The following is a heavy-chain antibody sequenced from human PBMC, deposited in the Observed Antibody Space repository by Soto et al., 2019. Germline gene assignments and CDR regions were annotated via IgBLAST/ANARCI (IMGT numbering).Heavy chain of an antibody. V-gene: IGHV4-59*01. D-gene: IGHD6-13*01. CDR3: ARDLAAVSRGFDY. J-gene: IGHJ4*02. Sequence: PXETLSLTCTVSGCSISSYFYIWVRQPPGKGLEWIGSVYYTGTTDYNPSLKSRVTISVDTSKTQFSLNLRSVTAADTAVYYCARDLAAVSRGFDYWGRGSMVTVSS. CDR2: VYYTGTT. CDR1: GCSISSYF.